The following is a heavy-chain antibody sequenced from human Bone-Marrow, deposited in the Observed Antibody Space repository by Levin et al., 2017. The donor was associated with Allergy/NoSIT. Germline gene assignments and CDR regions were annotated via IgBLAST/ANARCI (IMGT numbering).Heavy chain of an antibody. D-gene: IGHD2-2*01. CDR1: GYAFTTYG. J-gene: IGHJ5*02. V-gene: IGHV1-18*01. Sequence: ASVKVSCTASGYAFTTYGLNWVRQAPGQGLEWMGWISTFSGDKKYSQNLQGRVTMTTDTSSSTAYMELRSLRSDDTAVYYCARDSNAYCSSSSCYRRTSFDPWGQGTLVTVSP. CDR3: ARDSNAYCSSSSCYRRTSFDP. CDR2: ISTFSGDK.